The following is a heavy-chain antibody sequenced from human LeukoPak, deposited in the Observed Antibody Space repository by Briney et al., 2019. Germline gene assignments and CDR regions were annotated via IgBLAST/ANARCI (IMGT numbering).Heavy chain of an antibody. V-gene: IGHV3-30*02. CDR3: AKDYYGSGSIIDD. CDR2: IHYEGTNG. D-gene: IGHD3-10*01. CDR1: GFEFSSYG. Sequence: GGSLRLSCAASGFEFSSYGMHWVRQAPGKGLEWVAFIHYEGTNGYYADSVKGRFTISRDNSKNTLYVQMNGLRTEDTALYYCAKDYYGSGSIIDDWGQGTLVTVSS. J-gene: IGHJ4*02.